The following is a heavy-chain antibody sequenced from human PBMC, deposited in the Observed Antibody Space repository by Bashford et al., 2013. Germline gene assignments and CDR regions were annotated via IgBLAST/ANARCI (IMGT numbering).Heavy chain of an antibody. D-gene: IGHD6-13*01. CDR2: MSSSGSDT. J-gene: IGHJ1*01. Sequence: VRQAPGRGPEWVSFMSSSGSDTYYAESLKGRFTISRDNSKNTLYLQMNSLRAEDTAVYYCAEELVNQQLGFQHWGQGTLVTVSS. V-gene: IGHV3-21*01. CDR3: AEELVNQQLGFQH.